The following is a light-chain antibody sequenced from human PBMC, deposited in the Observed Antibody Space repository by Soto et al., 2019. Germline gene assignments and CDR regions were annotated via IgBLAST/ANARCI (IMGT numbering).Light chain of an antibody. CDR3: QQLNSYPLT. J-gene: IGKJ4*01. Sequence: DIQLTQSPSFLSASIGDRVTITCRASQGISSYLAWYQQKPGKAPKFLIYAASTLQSGVPSRFSGSGSGTEFTLTISSLQPEDFATYYCQQLNSYPLTFGVGTKVEIK. CDR2: AAS. V-gene: IGKV1-9*01. CDR1: QGISSY.